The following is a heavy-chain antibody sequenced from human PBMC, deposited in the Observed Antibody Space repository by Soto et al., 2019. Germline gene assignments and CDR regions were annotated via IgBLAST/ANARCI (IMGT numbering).Heavy chain of an antibody. CDR3: AKIPHSSSWYIDAFDI. V-gene: IGHV3-23*01. CDR1: GFTFSSYA. D-gene: IGHD6-13*01. Sequence: EVQLLESGGGLVQPGGSLRLSCAASGFTFSSYAMSWVRQAPGKGLEWVSAISGSGGSRYYADSVKGRFTIPRDNSKNTLYVQMKNLSAEDTAVYYCAKIPHSSSWYIDAFDIWGQGTMVTVSS. CDR2: ISGSGGSR. J-gene: IGHJ3*02.